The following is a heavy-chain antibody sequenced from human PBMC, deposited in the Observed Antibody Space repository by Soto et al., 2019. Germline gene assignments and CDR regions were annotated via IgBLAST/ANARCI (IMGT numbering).Heavy chain of an antibody. CDR1: GFTFRSYV. CDR3: ARWGTTGGLDV. Sequence: ESGGGVVQPGTSLRLSCVGAGFTFRSYVIHWVRQAPGKGLEWVALTSYDGSNKYYDDSVKGRFTISRDNSRNTVDLQMDNLRLEDTALYYCARWGTTGGLDVWGQGTLVSVSS. J-gene: IGHJ4*02. CDR2: TSYDGSNK. V-gene: IGHV3-30*19. D-gene: IGHD3-16*01.